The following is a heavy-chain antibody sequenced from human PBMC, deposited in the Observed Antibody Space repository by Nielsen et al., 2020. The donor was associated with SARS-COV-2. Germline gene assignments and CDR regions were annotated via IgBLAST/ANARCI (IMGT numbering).Heavy chain of an antibody. V-gene: IGHV3-23*01. D-gene: IGHD6-19*01. CDR1: GFTLSTYG. CDR2: ISSST. J-gene: IGHJ4*02. CDR3: AKRSGYTSGWYGDY. Sequence: GGSLRLSCVVSGFTLSTYGMSWVRQAPGKGLGWVSAISSSTYYADSVKGRFTVSRDNSKNTLYLQMNSLRAEDTAVYYCAKRSGYTSGWYGDYWGQGTLVTVSS.